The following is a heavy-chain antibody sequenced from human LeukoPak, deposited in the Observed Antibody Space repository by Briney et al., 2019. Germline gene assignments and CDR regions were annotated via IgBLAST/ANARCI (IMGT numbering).Heavy chain of an antibody. CDR1: GVSISNSSYY. Sequence: SETLSLTCTVSGVSISNSSYYWGWMRQPPGKGLEWIVSIYYSGSTYYNSSLKSRVNISVDTSKNPFSLKLTSVTAADTAAYYCARSPSLRTYGYGPWQLPVSSFDSWGQGTLVTVSS. D-gene: IGHD5-18*01. CDR2: IYYSGST. V-gene: IGHV4-39*07. CDR3: ARSPSLRTYGYGPWQLPVSSFDS. J-gene: IGHJ4*02.